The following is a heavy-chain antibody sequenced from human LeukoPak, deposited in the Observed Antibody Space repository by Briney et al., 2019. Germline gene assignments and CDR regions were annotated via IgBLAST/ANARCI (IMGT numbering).Heavy chain of an antibody. CDR3: ARESSGTYDGNWFDP. J-gene: IGHJ5*02. CDR2: IKQDGSEK. Sequence: GGSLRLSCAASGFTFNSYWMSWVRQAPGKGLEWVANIKQDGSEKYYVDSVKGRFTISRDNAQNSLYLQMNSLRVEDTAVYYCARESSGTYDGNWFDPWGQGTLVAVSS. CDR1: GFTFNSYW. V-gene: IGHV3-7*01. D-gene: IGHD1-26*01.